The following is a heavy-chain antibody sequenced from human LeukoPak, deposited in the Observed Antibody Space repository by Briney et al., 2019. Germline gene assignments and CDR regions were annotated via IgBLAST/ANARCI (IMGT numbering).Heavy chain of an antibody. J-gene: IGHJ4*02. CDR1: GFTFDDYT. Sequence: GGSLRLSCAASGFTFDDYTMHWVRQAPGKGLEWVSLISWDGGSTYYADSVKGRFTISRDNSKNSLYLQMNSLRTEDTALYYCAKIYGSGSKVGYFDYWGQGTLVTVSS. CDR3: AKIYGSGSKVGYFDY. V-gene: IGHV3-43*01. CDR2: ISWDGGST. D-gene: IGHD3-10*01.